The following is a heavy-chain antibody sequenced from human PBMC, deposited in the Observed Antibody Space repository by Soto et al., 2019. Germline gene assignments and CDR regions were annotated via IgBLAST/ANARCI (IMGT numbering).Heavy chain of an antibody. D-gene: IGHD3-10*01. V-gene: IGHV1-3*01. J-gene: IGHJ6*02. CDR1: GYTFSSNA. Sequence: ASVKVSCKASGYTFSSNAIHWVRQAPGQELEWVGWINGGNGYAKYSQNFQDRVTITADESTSTAYMELSSLRSEDTAVYYCARPKRGSFYYYYGMDVWGQGTTVTVSS. CDR3: ARPKRGSFYYYYGMDV. CDR2: INGGNGYA.